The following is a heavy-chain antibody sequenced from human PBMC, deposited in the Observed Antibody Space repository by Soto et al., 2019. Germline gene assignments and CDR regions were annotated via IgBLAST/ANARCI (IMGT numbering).Heavy chain of an antibody. Sequence: PSETLSLTCTVSGGSISSGGYYWSWIRQHPGKGLEWIGYIYYSGSTYYNPSLKSRVTISVDTSKNQFSLKLSSVTAADTAVYYCARGGERSWSLFDPWGQGTLVTVSS. D-gene: IGHD3-3*02. CDR1: GGSISSGGYY. CDR2: IYYSGST. J-gene: IGHJ5*02. CDR3: ARGGERSWSLFDP. V-gene: IGHV4-31*03.